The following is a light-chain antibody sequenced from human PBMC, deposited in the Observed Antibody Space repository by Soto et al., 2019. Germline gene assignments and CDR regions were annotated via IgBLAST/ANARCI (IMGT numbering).Light chain of an antibody. J-gene: IGKJ1*01. V-gene: IGKV1-5*01. CDR1: QSISSW. CDR3: QQYNSYPKT. CDR2: DAS. Sequence: DIQMNQSPSTLSASVGYRVTITCRASQSISSWLAWYQQKPGKAPKLLIYDASSLESGVPSRFRGSGSGTEFTLTISSLQPDDFATYYCQQYNSYPKTFGQGTTGDIK.